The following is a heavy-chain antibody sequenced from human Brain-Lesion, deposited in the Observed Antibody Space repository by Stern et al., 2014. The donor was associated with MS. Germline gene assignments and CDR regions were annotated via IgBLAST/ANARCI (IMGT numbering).Heavy chain of an antibody. V-gene: IGHV4-39*01. CDR1: GDSLSSSTFY. J-gene: IGHJ4*02. CDR3: ARHQLGYGYAYLRY. CDR2: VYYSGNT. D-gene: IGHD5-18*01. Sequence: VHLVESGPGLVKPSDTLSLTCSVSGDSLSSSTFYWGWIRQPPGKGPEWIGRVYYSGNTYYHPSLKSRVTISVDTSKNQFSLRLTSVTAADTAVYYCARHQLGYGYAYLRYWGQGTLVTVSS.